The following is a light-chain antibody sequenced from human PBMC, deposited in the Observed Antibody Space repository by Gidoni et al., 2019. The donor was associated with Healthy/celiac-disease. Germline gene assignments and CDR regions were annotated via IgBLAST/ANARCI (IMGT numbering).Light chain of an antibody. CDR2: GAS. V-gene: IGKV3-20*01. CDR3: QQYGSSPTRA. J-gene: IGKJ1*01. CDR1: QSVSSSY. Sequence: EIVLTQSPGTLSLSPGERATLSCRASQSVSSSYLAWYQQKPCQAPRLLIYGASSRATGIPDRFSGSGSVTDFTLTISRLEPEDFAVYYCQQYGSSPTRAFGQGTKVEIK.